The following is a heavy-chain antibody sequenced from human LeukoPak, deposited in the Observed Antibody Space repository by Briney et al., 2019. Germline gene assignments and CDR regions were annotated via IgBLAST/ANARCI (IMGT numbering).Heavy chain of an antibody. J-gene: IGHJ4*02. CDR1: GYTFTSYG. CDR2: ISGYNGNT. D-gene: IGHD3-10*01. Sequence: ASVKVSCKASGYTFTSYGLSWVRQAPGQGLEWMGWISGYNGNTNYAQKFQGRVTMTTDTSTSTACMELRSLRSDDTAVYYYARGEIVPLLWSTFDCWGQGTLVTVSS. V-gene: IGHV1-18*01. CDR3: ARGEIVPLLWSTFDC.